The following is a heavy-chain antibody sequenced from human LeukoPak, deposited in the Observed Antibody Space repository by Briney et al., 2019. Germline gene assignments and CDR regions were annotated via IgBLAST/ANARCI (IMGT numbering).Heavy chain of an antibody. V-gene: IGHV3-30*02. CDR3: AKDRSWEVRGFGDYDY. CDR2: IRFDGSNK. Sequence: GGSLRLSCATSRFTFTGHGMHWVRQAPGKGVEWVAFIRFDGSNKYYADSVEGRFTISRDNSKNTLYLQMNSLRPEDTAVYYCAKDRSWEVRGFGDYDYWGQGTLVTVS. J-gene: IGHJ4*02. D-gene: IGHD3-10*01. CDR1: RFTFTGHG.